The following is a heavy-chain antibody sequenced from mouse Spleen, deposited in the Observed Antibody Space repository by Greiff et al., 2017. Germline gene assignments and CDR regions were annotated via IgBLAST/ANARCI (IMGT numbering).Heavy chain of an antibody. J-gene: IGHJ3*01. Sequence: QVQLQQPGAELVKPGASVKLSCKASGYTFTSYWMQWVKQRPGQGLEWIGEIDPSDSYTNYNQKFKGKATLTVDTSSSTAYMQLSSLTSEDSAVYYCADLGFAYWGQGTLVTVSA. CDR2: IDPSDSYT. CDR1: GYTFTSYW. V-gene: IGHV1-50*01. CDR3: ADLGFAY.